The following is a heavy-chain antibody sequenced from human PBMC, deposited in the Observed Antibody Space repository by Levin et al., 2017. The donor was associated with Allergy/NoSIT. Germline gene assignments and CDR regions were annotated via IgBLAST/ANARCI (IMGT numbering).Heavy chain of an antibody. J-gene: IGHJ4*02. D-gene: IGHD6-13*01. CDR3: ARDFYGSRFLSSWSFDY. CDR1: GYTFTSYY. V-gene: IGHV1-46*01. CDR2: INPSGGST. Sequence: PGGSLRLSCKASGYTFTSYYMHWVRQAPGQGLEWMGIINPSGGSTSYAQKFQGRVTMTRDTSTSTVYMELSSLRSEDTAVYYCARDFYGSRFLSSWSFDYWGQGTLVTVSS.